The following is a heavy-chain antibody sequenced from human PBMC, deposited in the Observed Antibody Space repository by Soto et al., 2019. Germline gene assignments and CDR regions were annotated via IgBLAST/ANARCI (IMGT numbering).Heavy chain of an antibody. Sequence: ASVKVSCKASGFTFTSYAMHWVRQSPGQRLEWMGWINAGNGNTKYSQKFQGRVTITRDTSASTTYMELSSLRSDDTAMYYCATVFGGNYNDYFDNWSQGTLVTVSS. D-gene: IGHD1-26*01. CDR1: GFTFTSYA. V-gene: IGHV1-3*01. J-gene: IGHJ4*02. CDR3: ATVFGGNYNDYFDN. CDR2: INAGNGNT.